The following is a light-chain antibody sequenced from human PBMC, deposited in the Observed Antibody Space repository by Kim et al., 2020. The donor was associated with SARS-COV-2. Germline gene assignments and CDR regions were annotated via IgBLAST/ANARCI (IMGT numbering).Light chain of an antibody. CDR1: SLRSHY. CDR3: NTRDSNDNVV. Sequence: SSELTQDPTVSVALGQTVRITCQGDSLRSHYATWYQRKPGQAPILVICGKNNRPSGIPDRFSGSSTGNTASLTITGTQAGDEADYYCNTRDSNDNVVFGGGTQLTVL. CDR2: GKN. J-gene: IGLJ2*01. V-gene: IGLV3-19*01.